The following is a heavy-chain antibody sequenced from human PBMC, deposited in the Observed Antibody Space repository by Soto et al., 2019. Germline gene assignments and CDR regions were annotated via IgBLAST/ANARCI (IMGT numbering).Heavy chain of an antibody. V-gene: IGHV3-15*01. CDR3: TTEAYDYVWGSYLSSAFDI. J-gene: IGHJ3*02. D-gene: IGHD3-16*02. Sequence: PGGSLRLSCAASGFTFSNAGMSWVRQAPGKGLEWVGRIKSKTDGGTTDYAAPVKGRFTISRDDSKNTLYLQMNSLKTEDTAVYYCTTEAYDYVWGSYLSSAFDIWGQGTMVTVSS. CDR1: GFTFSNAG. CDR2: IKSKTDGGTT.